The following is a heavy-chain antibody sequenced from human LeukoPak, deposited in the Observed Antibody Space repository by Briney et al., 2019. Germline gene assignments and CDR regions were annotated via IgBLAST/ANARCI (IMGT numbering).Heavy chain of an antibody. CDR2: IYYSGST. Sequence: PSETLSLTCTVSGGSISSYYWNWIRQPPGKGLEWIGYIYYSGSTNYNPSLKSRVTISVDTSKNQFSLKLSSVTAAYPAVNFFARQLRGEAVAGHLQPFDYWGQGTLVTVSS. D-gene: IGHD6-19*01. CDR3: ARQLRGEAVAGHLQPFDY. J-gene: IGHJ4*02. CDR1: GGSISSYY. V-gene: IGHV4-59*08.